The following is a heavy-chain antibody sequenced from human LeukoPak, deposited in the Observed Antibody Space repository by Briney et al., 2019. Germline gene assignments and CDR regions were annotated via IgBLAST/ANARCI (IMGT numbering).Heavy chain of an antibody. CDR2: IKQDGSEK. D-gene: IGHD2-8*01. CDR3: ARARKAYCTNGVCSFDY. V-gene: IGHV3-7*04. CDR1: GFTFSSYW. J-gene: IGHJ4*02. Sequence: GGSLRLSCAASGFTFSSYWMCWVRQAPGKGLEWVANIKQDGSEKYYVDSVKGRFTISRDNAKNSLYLQMNSLRAEDTAVYYCARARKAYCTNGVCSFDYWGQGTLVTVSS.